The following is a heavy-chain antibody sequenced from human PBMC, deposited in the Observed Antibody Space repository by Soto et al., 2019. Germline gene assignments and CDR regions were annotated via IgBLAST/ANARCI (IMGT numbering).Heavy chain of an antibody. Sequence: QVQLQESGPRLVRPSGALSLTCSVSGASITSGHWWTWVRQSPGKGLEWIGEIRGGGRAYSNPSLRSRVSLSVDKSQNQFCLRLTSVTAADTAIYYCTRSTHAMNGGSHYMALDDDLVTGMDVWGPGTTVTVSS. CDR2: IRGGGRA. J-gene: IGHJ6*02. CDR1: GASITSGHW. V-gene: IGHV4-4*02. CDR3: TRSTHAMNGGSHYMALDDDLVTGMDV. D-gene: IGHD3-16*01.